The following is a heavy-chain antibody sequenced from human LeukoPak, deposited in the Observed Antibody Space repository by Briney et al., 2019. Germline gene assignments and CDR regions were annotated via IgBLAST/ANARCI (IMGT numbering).Heavy chain of an antibody. CDR2: IYSGGST. J-gene: IGHJ4*02. Sequence: GGSLRLSCAASGFTFSSYAMSWVRQAPGKGLEWVSVIYSGGSTYSADSVKGRFTISRHNSKNTLYLQMNSLRAEDTAVYYCATDPNWNLPNYWGQGTLVTVSS. V-gene: IGHV3-53*04. CDR1: GFTFSSYA. D-gene: IGHD1-1*01. CDR3: ATDPNWNLPNY.